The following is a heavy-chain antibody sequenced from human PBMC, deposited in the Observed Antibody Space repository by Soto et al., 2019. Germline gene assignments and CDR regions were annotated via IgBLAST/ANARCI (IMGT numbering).Heavy chain of an antibody. J-gene: IGHJ5*02. Sequence: GASVKVSCKASGYTFTSYGISWVRQAPGQGLEWMGWISAYNGNTNYAQKLQGRVTMTTDTSTSTAYMELRSLRSDDTAVYYCARKFRIRGYELNWFDPWGQGALVTVSS. D-gene: IGHD5-12*01. CDR3: ARKFRIRGYELNWFDP. V-gene: IGHV1-18*01. CDR2: ISAYNGNT. CDR1: GYTFTSYG.